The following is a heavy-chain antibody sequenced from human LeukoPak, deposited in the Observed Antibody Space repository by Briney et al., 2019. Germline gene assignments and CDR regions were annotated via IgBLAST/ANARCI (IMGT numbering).Heavy chain of an antibody. J-gene: IGHJ3*02. D-gene: IGHD3-16*01. CDR3: MRGPRYYDDSGFHYCVFDI. CDR1: ELTVTSNY. CDR2: IYPGGDI. V-gene: IGHV3-53*01. Sequence: PGGSLRLSCAASELTVTSNYMSWVRQAPGKGLQWVSVIYPGGDIYYADSVKGRFIISRDNSKNTLSLQMNSLTAGDTAVYYCMRGPRYYDDSGFHYCVFDIWGQGTVVTVSS.